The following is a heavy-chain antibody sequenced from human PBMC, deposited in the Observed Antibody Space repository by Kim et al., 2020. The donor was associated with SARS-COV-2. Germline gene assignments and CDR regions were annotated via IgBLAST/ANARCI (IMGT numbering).Heavy chain of an antibody. CDR1: GGSISSSNW. CDR3: ARARFLEWLSFDY. V-gene: IGHV4-4*02. D-gene: IGHD3-3*01. CDR2: IYHSGST. Sequence: SETLSRTCAVSGGSISSSNWWSWVRQPPGKGLEWIGEIYHSGSTNYNPSLKSRVTISVDKSKNQFSLKLSSVTAADTAVYYCARARFLEWLSFDYWGQGTLVTVSS. J-gene: IGHJ4*02.